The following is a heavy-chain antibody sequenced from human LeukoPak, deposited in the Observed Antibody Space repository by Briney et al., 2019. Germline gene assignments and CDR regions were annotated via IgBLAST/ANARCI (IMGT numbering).Heavy chain of an antibody. Sequence: GGSLRLSCAASGFTFSNYWIHWVRQAPGKGLVWVSRINREGSSTNYADSVQGRFTISRDNAKNTLYLQMNSLRAEDTAVYYCARDRGSRYWGQGTLVTVSS. CDR3: ARDRGSRY. CDR1: GFTFSNYW. J-gene: IGHJ4*02. D-gene: IGHD3-10*01. CDR2: INREGSST. V-gene: IGHV3-74*01.